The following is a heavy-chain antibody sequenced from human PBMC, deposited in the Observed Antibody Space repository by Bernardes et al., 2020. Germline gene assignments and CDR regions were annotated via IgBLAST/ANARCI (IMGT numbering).Heavy chain of an antibody. CDR3: ARGAGGIMITFGGGY. CDR1: GFTFSSYS. V-gene: IGHV3-21*01. CDR2: ISSSSSYI. J-gene: IGHJ4*02. Sequence: GSLRLSCAASGFTFSSYSMNWVRQAPGKGLEWVSSISSSSSYIYYADSVKGRFTISRDNAKNSLYLQMNSLRAEDTAVYYCARGAGGIMITFGGGYWGQGTLVTVSS. D-gene: IGHD3-16*01.